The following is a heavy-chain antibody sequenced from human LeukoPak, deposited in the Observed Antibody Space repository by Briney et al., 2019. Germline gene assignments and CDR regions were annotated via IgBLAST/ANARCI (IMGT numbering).Heavy chain of an antibody. CDR2: IYYSGST. J-gene: IGHJ4*02. V-gene: IGHV4-4*02. Sequence: PSGTLSLTCAVSGGSISSSNWWSWVRQPPGKGLEWIGYIYYSGSTNYNPSLKSRVTISGDTSKNQFSLKLSSVTAADTAVYFCARVDYDGSGYNFDYWGQGTLVTVSS. CDR1: GGSISSSNW. D-gene: IGHD3-22*01. CDR3: ARVDYDGSGYNFDY.